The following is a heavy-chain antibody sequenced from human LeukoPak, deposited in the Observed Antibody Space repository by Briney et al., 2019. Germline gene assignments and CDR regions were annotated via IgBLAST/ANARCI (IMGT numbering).Heavy chain of an antibody. CDR2: IIPILGIA. Sequence: ASVKVSCKAFGGTFTSYAISWVRQAPGQGLEWMGRIIPILGIANYAQKFQGRVTITADKSTSTAYMELSRLRSDDTAVYYCARGPYYYDSSGYFSYWGQGTLVTVSS. V-gene: IGHV1-69*04. D-gene: IGHD3-22*01. CDR3: ARGPYYYDSSGYFSY. CDR1: GGTFTSYA. J-gene: IGHJ4*02.